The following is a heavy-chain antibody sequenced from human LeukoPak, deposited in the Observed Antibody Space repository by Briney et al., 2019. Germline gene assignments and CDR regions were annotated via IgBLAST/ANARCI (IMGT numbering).Heavy chain of an antibody. CDR1: GGSNSSYY. V-gene: IGHV4-59*08. CDR2: ISDIGSI. Sequence: SETLSLTCTVSGGSNSSYYWSWIRQPPGKGLEWIAYISDIGSINYNLSLKSRVTISLDTSKNQLSLKLRSVTAADTAVYYCAGHHPRNTVDFWGQGTLVTVSS. J-gene: IGHJ4*02. D-gene: IGHD2/OR15-2a*01. CDR3: AGHHPRNTVDF.